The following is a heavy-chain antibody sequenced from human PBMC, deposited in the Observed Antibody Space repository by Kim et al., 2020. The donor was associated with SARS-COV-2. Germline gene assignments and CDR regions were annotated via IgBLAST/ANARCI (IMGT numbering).Heavy chain of an antibody. CDR3: ARDHYYDSSGYPYDY. Sequence: GGSLRLSCAASGFTFSDYYMSWIRQAPGKGLEWVSYISSSSSYTNYADSVKGRFTISRDNAKNSLYLQMNSLRAEDTAVYYCARDHYYDSSGYPYDYWGQGTLVTVSS. J-gene: IGHJ4*02. CDR1: GFTFSDYY. CDR2: ISSSSSYT. D-gene: IGHD3-22*01. V-gene: IGHV3-11*05.